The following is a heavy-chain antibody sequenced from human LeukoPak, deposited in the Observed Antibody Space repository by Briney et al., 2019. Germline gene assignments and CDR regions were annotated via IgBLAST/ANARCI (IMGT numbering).Heavy chain of an antibody. J-gene: IGHJ6*02. V-gene: IGHV3-30*18. D-gene: IGHD2-2*01. CDR2: ISYDGSNK. CDR3: AKDDGYCSSTSCHYYYYYGMDV. CDR1: GFTFSSYG. Sequence: GRSLRLSCAASGFTFSSYGMHWVRQAPGRGLEWAAVISYDGSNKYYADSVKGRFTISRDNSKNTLYLQMNSLRAEDTAVYYCAKDDGYCSSTSCHYYYYYGMDVWGQGTTVTVSS.